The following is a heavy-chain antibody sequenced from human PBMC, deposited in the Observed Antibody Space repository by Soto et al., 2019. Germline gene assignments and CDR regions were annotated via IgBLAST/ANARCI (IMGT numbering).Heavy chain of an antibody. CDR1: GGSISSYY. D-gene: IGHD1-26*01. CDR2: IYCSGST. V-gene: IGHV4-59*05. Sequence: SETMSLTCTVSGGSISSYYWSWIRQPPGKGLEWIGSIYCSGSTYYNPSLKSRVTISVDTSKNHFSLKLSSVTAADTAVYYCATQEVGGTYVYTFDPWGQGTLVTVSS. CDR3: ATQEVGGTYVYTFDP. J-gene: IGHJ5*02.